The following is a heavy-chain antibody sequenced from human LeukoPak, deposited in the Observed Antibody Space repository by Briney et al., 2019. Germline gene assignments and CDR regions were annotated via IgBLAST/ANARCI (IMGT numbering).Heavy chain of an antibody. V-gene: IGHV4-31*03. CDR1: GGFISSGGYY. J-gene: IGHJ5*02. D-gene: IGHD2-2*01. CDR2: IYYSGST. Sequence: SQTLILTCTVSGGFISSGGYYWSWIRQHPGKGLEWIEYIYYSGSTYYNPSLKSRVTISVDTSKNQFSLKLSSVTAADTAVYYCARVGCSSTSCYENWFDPWGQGTLVTVSS. CDR3: ARVGCSSTSCYENWFDP.